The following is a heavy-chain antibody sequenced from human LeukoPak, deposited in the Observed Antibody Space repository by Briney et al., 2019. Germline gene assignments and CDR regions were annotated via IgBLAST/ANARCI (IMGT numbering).Heavy chain of an antibody. CDR1: GGSFSGYY. CDR3: ARDHLANLASRLFDP. D-gene: IGHD3-3*01. V-gene: IGHV4-34*01. Sequence: SETLSLTCAVYGGSFSGYYWSWIRQPPGKGLEWIGEINHSGSTNYKPSLKSRVTISVDTSRNQFSLKLSSVTAADTAVYYCARDHLANLASRLFDPWGQGTLVTVSS. CDR2: INHSGST. J-gene: IGHJ5*02.